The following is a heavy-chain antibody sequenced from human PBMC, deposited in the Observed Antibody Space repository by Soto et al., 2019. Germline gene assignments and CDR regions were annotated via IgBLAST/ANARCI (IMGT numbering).Heavy chain of an antibody. CDR2: IYHSGST. CDR3: ARNYGSGSNYYYGMDV. CDR1: GGSISSGGYS. D-gene: IGHD3-10*01. J-gene: IGHJ6*04. Sequence: SETLSLTCAVSGGSISSGGYSWSWIRQPPGKGLEWIGYIYHSGSTYYNPSLKSRVTISVDRSKNQFSLKLSSVTAADTAVYYCARNYGSGSNYYYGMDVWGKGTTVTVSS. V-gene: IGHV4-30-2*01.